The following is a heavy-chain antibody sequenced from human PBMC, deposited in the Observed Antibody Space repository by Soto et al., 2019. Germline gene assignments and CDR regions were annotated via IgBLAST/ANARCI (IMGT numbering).Heavy chain of an antibody. CDR1: GGSFSGYY. J-gene: IGHJ6*02. Sequence: LSLTCAVYGGSFSGYYWSWIRQPPWKGLEWIGEINHSGSTNYNPSLKSRVTVLIDTSKNLFFLKVSSVTAADTAVYYCAREAGGISSAGEPYYYYGMDVWGQGTTVTVSS. CDR3: AREAGGISSAGEPYYYYGMDV. CDR2: INHSGST. V-gene: IGHV4-34*01. D-gene: IGHD6-13*01.